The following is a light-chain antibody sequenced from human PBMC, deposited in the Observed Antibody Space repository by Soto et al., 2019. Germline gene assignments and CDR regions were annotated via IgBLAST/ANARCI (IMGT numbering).Light chain of an antibody. V-gene: IGLV2-23*03. CDR3: CSYAGFSTVV. CDR2: EGN. J-gene: IGLJ1*01. CDR1: SRDIGGYNL. Sequence: QSALTQPASVSGSPGQSITISCTGTSRDIGGYNLVSWYQQHPGKAPKLIIFEGNKRPSGVSDHFSASKSGNTASLTISGLQAEDEGDYYCCSYAGFSTVVFGTGTRSPS.